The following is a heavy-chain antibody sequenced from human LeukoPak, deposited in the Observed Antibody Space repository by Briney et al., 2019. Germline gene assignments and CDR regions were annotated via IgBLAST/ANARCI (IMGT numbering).Heavy chain of an antibody. J-gene: IGHJ3*02. CDR1: GYTLTELS. CDR3: ATDRGPLTPYGGAFDI. D-gene: IGHD3-10*01. V-gene: IGHV1-24*01. CDR2: FDPEDGET. Sequence: ASVKVSCKVSGYTLTELSMHWVRQAPGKGLEWMGGFDPEDGETIYAQKFQGRVTMTEDTSTDTAYMELSSLRSEDTAVYYCATDRGPLTPYGGAFDIWGQGTMVTVSS.